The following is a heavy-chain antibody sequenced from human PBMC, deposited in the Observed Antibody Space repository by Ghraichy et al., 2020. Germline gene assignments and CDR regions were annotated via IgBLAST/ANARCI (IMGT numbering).Heavy chain of an antibody. Sequence: GESLRLSCAASGFTEYTFSAYWMHWVRQAPGKGLVWVSRINGDGSSTIYADSVKGRFTISRDNAKNTLYLQMNSLRAEDTAVYYCVRDEKGGSGKSFPDPWGQGTLVTVSS. CDR3: VRDEKGGSGKSFPDP. V-gene: IGHV3-74*01. D-gene: IGHD3-10*01. CDR2: INGDGSST. J-gene: IGHJ5*02. CDR1: GFTEYTFSAYW.